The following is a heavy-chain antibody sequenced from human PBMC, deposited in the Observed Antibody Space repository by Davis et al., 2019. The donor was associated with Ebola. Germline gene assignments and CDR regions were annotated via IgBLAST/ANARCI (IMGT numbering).Heavy chain of an antibody. D-gene: IGHD6-13*01. V-gene: IGHV4-61*01. J-gene: IGHJ2*01. CDR1: GGSISSSSYY. Sequence: SETLSLTCTVSGGSISSSSYYWSLIRQPPGKGLEWIGYIYYSGSTNYNPSLKSRVTISVDTSKNQFSLKLSSVTAADTAVYYCASSSSSWFWYFDLWGRGTLVTVSS. CDR3: ASSSSSWFWYFDL. CDR2: IYYSGST.